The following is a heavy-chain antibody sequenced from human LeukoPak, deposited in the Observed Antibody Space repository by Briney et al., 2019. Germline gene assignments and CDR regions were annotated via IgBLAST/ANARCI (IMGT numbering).Heavy chain of an antibody. CDR2: IYYKGST. V-gene: IGHV4-59*12. Sequence: TSETLSLTCTVSGGSISSYYWSWIRQPPGKGLEWIGYIYYKGSTNYNPSLKSRVTMSIDTSKNQFSLKLSSLTAADTAVYYCARGCSSTSCWLRMDVWGQGTTVTVSS. CDR3: ARGCSSTSCWLRMDV. D-gene: IGHD2-2*01. J-gene: IGHJ6*02. CDR1: GGSISSYY.